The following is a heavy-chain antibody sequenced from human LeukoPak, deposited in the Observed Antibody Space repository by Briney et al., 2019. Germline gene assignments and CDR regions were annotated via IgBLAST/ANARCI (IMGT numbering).Heavy chain of an antibody. J-gene: IGHJ3*02. Sequence: GGSLRLSCAASGFTFSDYYMSWIRQAPGKGLEWVSYISSSGSTIYYADSVEGRFTISRDNAKNSLYLQMNSLRAEDTAVYCCARLKSPLDAFDIWGRGTMVTVSS. CDR3: ARLKSPLDAFDI. CDR2: ISSSGSTI. V-gene: IGHV3-11*01. CDR1: GFTFSDYY.